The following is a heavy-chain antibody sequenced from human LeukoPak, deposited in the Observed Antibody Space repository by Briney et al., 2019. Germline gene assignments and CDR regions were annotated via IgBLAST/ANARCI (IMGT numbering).Heavy chain of an antibody. CDR1: GFTFSSYT. CDR2: ISGSGGST. V-gene: IGHV3-23*01. Sequence: PGGSLRLSCAASGFTFSSYTMSWVRQAPGKGLEWVSAISGSGGSTYYADSVKGRFTISRDNSKNTLCLQMNSLRAEDTAVYYCARSVQWRHFDYWGQGTLVTVSS. D-gene: IGHD6-19*01. CDR3: ARSVQWRHFDY. J-gene: IGHJ4*02.